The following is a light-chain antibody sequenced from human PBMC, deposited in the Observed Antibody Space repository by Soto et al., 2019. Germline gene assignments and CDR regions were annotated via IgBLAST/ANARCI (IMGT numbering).Light chain of an antibody. Sequence: DIQVTQSPSALSASVGDRVTIACQASQDISKYLNWYQQKPGKAPNLLIYEVSNLETGVPSKFSGGGSGTHFNLTITNLQPEDIATYYCQQCDTPPFTFGLGTKVDI. CDR3: QQCDTPPFT. V-gene: IGKV1-33*01. CDR2: EVS. J-gene: IGKJ2*01. CDR1: QDISKY.